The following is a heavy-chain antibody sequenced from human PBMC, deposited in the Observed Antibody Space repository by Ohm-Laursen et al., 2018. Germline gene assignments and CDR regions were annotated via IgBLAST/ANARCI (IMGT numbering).Heavy chain of an antibody. CDR1: GFTLNSRW. CDR2: ITSDGTST. J-gene: IGHJ4*02. CDR3: ARNPYDY. D-gene: IGHD1-14*01. Sequence: SLRLSCSASGFTLNSRWMHWVRQGPGEGLVWVSRITSDGTSTAYADSVRGRFTISRDTAKNTLYLQMNSLRVEDTAVYYCARNPYDYWGQGTLVTVSS. V-gene: IGHV3-74*01.